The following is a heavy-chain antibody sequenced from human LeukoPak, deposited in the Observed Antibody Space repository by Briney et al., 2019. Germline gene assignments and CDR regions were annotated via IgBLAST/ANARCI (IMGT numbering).Heavy chain of an antibody. Sequence: PGGSLRRSCVGSGFSFSSYAMSWVRQAPGKGLEWVSGISGSGGSTYYADSVKGRFTISRDNSKNTLYLQMNSLRAEDTAVYYCARDGDSEWTGVSAFDIWGQGTMVTVSS. CDR2: ISGSGGST. J-gene: IGHJ3*02. D-gene: IGHD7-27*01. V-gene: IGHV3-23*01. CDR1: GFSFSSYA. CDR3: ARDGDSEWTGVSAFDI.